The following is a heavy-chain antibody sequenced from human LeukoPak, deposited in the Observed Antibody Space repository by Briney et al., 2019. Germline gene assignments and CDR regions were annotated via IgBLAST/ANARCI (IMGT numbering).Heavy chain of an antibody. V-gene: IGHV3-23*01. CDR1: VFTFSSYA. D-gene: IGHD6-19*01. J-gene: IGHJ4*02. CDR2: ISGSGGST. Sequence: GASLRLSCAASVFTFSSYAMSWVRQAPGKGLEGVSAISGSGGSTYYADSVKGRFTISRDNSKNTLFLQMNSLRAEDTPVYYCAKYSSGWSCLDYWGQGTLVTVSS. CDR3: AKYSSGWSCLDY.